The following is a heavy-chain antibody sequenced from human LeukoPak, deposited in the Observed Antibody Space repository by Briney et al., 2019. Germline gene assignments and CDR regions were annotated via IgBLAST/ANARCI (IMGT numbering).Heavy chain of an antibody. CDR3: ARGPGDSSGYQGYAFDI. CDR2: INPSGGST. Sequence: ASVKVSCKASGYTFTSYYMHWVRQAPGQGLEWMGIINPSGGSTSYAQKFQGRVTMTRDMSTSTVYMELSSLRSEDTAVYYCARGPGDSSGYQGYAFDIWGQGTMVTVSS. CDR1: GYTFTSYY. V-gene: IGHV1-46*01. D-gene: IGHD3-22*01. J-gene: IGHJ3*02.